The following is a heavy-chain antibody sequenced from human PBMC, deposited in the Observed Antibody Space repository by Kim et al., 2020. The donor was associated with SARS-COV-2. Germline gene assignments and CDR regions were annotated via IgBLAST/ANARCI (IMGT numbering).Heavy chain of an antibody. D-gene: IGHD6-13*01. CDR2: T. J-gene: IGHJ4*02. CDR3: TTDASDSRSSP. Sequence: TDYAAPVKGRVTISRDDSKNTLYLQMNSLKTEDTAVYYCTTDASDSRSSPGGQGTLVTVSS. V-gene: IGHV3-15*01.